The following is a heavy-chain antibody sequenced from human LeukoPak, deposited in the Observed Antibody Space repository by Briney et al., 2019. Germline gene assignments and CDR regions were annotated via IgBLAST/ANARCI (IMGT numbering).Heavy chain of an antibody. D-gene: IGHD3-3*01. CDR2: LNWNSGGI. CDR1: GFTFDDYA. V-gene: IGHV3-9*01. CDR3: ARSSYYDFWSGYYTGKWYFDC. Sequence: GGSLRLSCAASGFTFDDYAMHWVRQAPGKGLEWVSGLNWNSGGIVYADSVKGRFTISRDNAKGSLYLQMNNLRTEDTAVYYCARSSYYDFWSGYYTGKWYFDCWGQGTLVTVSS. J-gene: IGHJ4*02.